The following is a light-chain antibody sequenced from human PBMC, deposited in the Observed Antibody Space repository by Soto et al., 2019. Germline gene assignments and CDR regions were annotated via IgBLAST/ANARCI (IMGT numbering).Light chain of an antibody. CDR1: ISDFGGYNY. CDR3: TSYTDTSVYV. Sequence: QSVLTQPASVSGSPGQSISISCTGTISDFGGYNYVSWYQQHPGKTPKLLIYEVTNWPSGVSSRFSASKSGNTASLTISGLQAEDEADYYCTSYTDTSVYVFGTGTKVTVL. J-gene: IGLJ1*01. CDR2: EVT. V-gene: IGLV2-14*01.